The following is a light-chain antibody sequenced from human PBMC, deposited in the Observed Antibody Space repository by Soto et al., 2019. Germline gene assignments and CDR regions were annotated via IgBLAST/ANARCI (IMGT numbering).Light chain of an antibody. V-gene: IGKV3-20*01. CDR1: QSVSSSY. CDR3: QQYGSSLMYT. CDR2: GAS. J-gene: IGKJ5*01. Sequence: TQSPSTLSASVGDRVTITCRASQSVSSSYLAWYQQKPGQAPRLLIYGASSRATGIPDRFSGSGSGTDFTPTISRLEPEDFAVYYCQQYGSSLMYTFGQGTRLEIK.